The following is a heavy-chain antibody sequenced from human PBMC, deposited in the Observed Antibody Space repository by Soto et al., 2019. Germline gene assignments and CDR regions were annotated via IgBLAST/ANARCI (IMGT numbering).Heavy chain of an antibody. CDR3: ARGGGVGVAGSAAFDM. CDR1: GYPVTAYY. D-gene: IGHD3-3*01. J-gene: IGHJ3*02. Sequence: QLHLVQSGAVVKKPGASVTVSCSASGYPVTAYYMHWVRQAPGRGLEWMGGINPATGAAKYTQTCQGRVPMTRDTSTSTVFMELSGLTSEDTAVFYCARGGGVGVAGSAAFDMWGQGTVVTVSS. CDR2: INPATGAA. V-gene: IGHV1-2*02.